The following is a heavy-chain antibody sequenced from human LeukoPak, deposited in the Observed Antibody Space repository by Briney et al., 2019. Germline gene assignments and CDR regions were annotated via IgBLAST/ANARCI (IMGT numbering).Heavy chain of an antibody. CDR2: ISAYNGNT. J-gene: IGHJ4*02. CDR1: GYTFTGYY. Sequence: ASVKVSCKASGYTFTGYYMHWVRQAPGQGLEWMGWISAYNGNTNYAQKLQGRVTMTTDTSTSTAYMELRSLRSDDTAVYYCARTVGTIPPDYWGQGTLVTVSS. V-gene: IGHV1-18*04. CDR3: ARTVGTIPPDY. D-gene: IGHD3-3*01.